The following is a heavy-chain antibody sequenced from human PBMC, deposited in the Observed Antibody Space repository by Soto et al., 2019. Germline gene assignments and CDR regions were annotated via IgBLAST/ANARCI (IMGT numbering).Heavy chain of an antibody. CDR1: GYTFTSYA. CDR2: INAGNGNT. J-gene: IGHJ4*02. Sequence: QVQLVQSGAEVKKPGASVKVSCKASGYTFTSYAMHWVRQAPGQRLEWMGWINAGNGNTKYSQKFQGRVTITRDTSASTAYMELSSLRSEDTAVYYCARDSDLVVVTYPDYWGQGTLVTVSS. V-gene: IGHV1-3*01. CDR3: ARDSDLVVVTYPDY. D-gene: IGHD3-22*01.